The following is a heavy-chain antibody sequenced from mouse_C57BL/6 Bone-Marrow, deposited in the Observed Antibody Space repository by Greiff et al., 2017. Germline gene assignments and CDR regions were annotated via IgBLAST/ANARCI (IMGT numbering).Heavy chain of an antibody. CDR3: AIFDYYGSSYVPYAMDY. D-gene: IGHD1-1*01. V-gene: IGHV1-74*01. J-gene: IGHJ4*01. CDR1: GYTFTSYW. CDR2: IHPSDSDT. Sequence: QVHVKQPGAELVKPGASVKVSCKASGYTFTSYWMHWVKQRPGQGLEWIGRIHPSDSDTNYNQKFKGKATLTVDKSSSTAYMQLSSLTSEDSAVYYCAIFDYYGSSYVPYAMDYWGQGTSVTVSS.